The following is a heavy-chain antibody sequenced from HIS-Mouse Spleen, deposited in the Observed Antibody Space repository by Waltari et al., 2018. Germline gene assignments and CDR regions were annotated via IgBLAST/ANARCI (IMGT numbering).Heavy chain of an antibody. CDR3: ARKYSSSFDY. CDR1: GFTVSSNY. CDR2: IYSGGST. J-gene: IGHJ4*02. Sequence: EVQLVESGGGLVQPGGSPRLSCAASGFTVSSNYMSWVRQAPGKVLGGGAVIYSGGSTYYADSVKGRFPISRDNSKNTLYLQMTSMRAADTAVYYCARKYSSSFDYWGQGTLVTVSS. D-gene: IGHD6-6*01. V-gene: IGHV3-66*01.